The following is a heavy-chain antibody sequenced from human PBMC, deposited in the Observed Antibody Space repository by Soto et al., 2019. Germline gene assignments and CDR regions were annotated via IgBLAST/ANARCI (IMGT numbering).Heavy chain of an antibody. CDR2: IGPKNGDT. V-gene: IGHV1-2*02. J-gene: IGHJ4*02. D-gene: IGHD5-12*01. CDR1: GYTFTGHY. Sequence: QVQLVQSGAEVKESGASVKVSCKTSGYTFTGHYIHWVRQAPGQSPEWVGEIGPKNGDTRYAQKFQGKVTMTKDTSITTVYMELANLSPDDTAVYYCGRGRSGEIVVFYWGQGTLVTV. CDR3: GRGRSGEIVVFY.